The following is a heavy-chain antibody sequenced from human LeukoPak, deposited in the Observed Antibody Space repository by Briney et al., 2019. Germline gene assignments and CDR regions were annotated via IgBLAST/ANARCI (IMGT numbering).Heavy chain of an antibody. V-gene: IGHV4-4*07. CDR2: IHTSGST. CDR3: AKSNGYGLVDI. CDR1: SVSISSYY. D-gene: IGHD3-10*01. Sequence: PSETLSLTCTVSSVSISSYYWSWIRQPAGKGLEWIGRIHTSGSTNYNPSLKSRVTMSVDTSKNQFSLKLSSVTAADTAVYYCAKSNGYGLVDIWGQGTMVTVSS. J-gene: IGHJ3*02.